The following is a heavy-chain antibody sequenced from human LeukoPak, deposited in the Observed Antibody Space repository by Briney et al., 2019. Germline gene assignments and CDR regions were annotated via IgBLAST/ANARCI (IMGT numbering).Heavy chain of an antibody. CDR3: ARDLERITMVRGVMDY. J-gene: IGHJ4*02. V-gene: IGHV3-21*01. D-gene: IGHD3-10*01. CDR1: GFTFSSYS. Sequence: PGGSLRLSCAASGFTFSSYSMSWVRQAPGKGLEWVSSISSSSSYIYYADSVKGRFTISRDSAKNSLYLQMNSLRAEDTAVYYCARDLERITMVRGVMDYWGQGTLVTVSS. CDR2: ISSSSSYI.